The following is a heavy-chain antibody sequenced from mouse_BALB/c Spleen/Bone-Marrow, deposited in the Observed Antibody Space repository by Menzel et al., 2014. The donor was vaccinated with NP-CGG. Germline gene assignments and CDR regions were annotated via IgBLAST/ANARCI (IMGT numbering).Heavy chain of an antibody. D-gene: IGHD2-3*01. V-gene: IGHV2-4*02. Sequence: VQLQQSGPGLVQPSQSLSITCTVSGFSLTSYGVHWVRQPPGKGLEWLGVIWSGGSTDYNAAFISRLSISKDNSKSQVFFKMNSLQADDTAIYYYARNDGYYSPWFAFWGQGTLVTVSA. J-gene: IGHJ3*01. CDR1: GFSLTSYG. CDR3: ARNDGYYSPWFAF. CDR2: IWSGGST.